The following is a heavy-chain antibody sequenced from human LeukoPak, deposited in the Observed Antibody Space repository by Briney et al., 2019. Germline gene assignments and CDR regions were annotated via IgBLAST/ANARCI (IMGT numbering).Heavy chain of an antibody. CDR2: INPIFGTA. D-gene: IGHD3-3*01. CDR3: ARDRSGGYDFWSGYLDY. Sequence: ASVKVSCKASGGTFSSYAISWVRQAPGQGLEWMGGINPIFGTANYAQKFQGRVTITTDESTSTAYMELSSLRSEDTAVYYCARDRSGGYDFWSGYLDYWGQGTLVTVSS. J-gene: IGHJ4*02. V-gene: IGHV1-69*05. CDR1: GGTFSSYA.